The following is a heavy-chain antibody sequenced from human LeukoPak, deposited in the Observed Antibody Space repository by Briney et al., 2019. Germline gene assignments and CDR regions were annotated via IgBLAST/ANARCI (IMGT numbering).Heavy chain of an antibody. J-gene: IGHJ3*02. CDR3: ARGQGYYDILTGYYNDAFDI. Sequence: SQTLSLTCAVSGVSISSGGYSWRWIRQPPGMGLVWIVYIYHSGSTYYNPSLKSRVTISVDRSKNQFSLKLSSVTAADTAVYYCARGQGYYDILTGYYNDAFDIWGQGTMVTVSS. V-gene: IGHV4-30-2*01. CDR2: IYHSGST. CDR1: GVSISSGGYS. D-gene: IGHD3-9*01.